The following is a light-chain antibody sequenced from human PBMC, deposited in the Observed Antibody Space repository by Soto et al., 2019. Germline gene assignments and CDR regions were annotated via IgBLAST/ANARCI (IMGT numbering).Light chain of an antibody. V-gene: IGKV1-39*01. CDR3: QHIYSSPLT. Sequence: DIEMTQSPSSLFASVGDSVTITCRASQTITTYLNWYRQKPGKAPKLLIYAASRLQSGVPSRFSGSGSETEFTPTISSLQTEDCATYFDQHIYSSPLTFGGGNKVEIK. CDR1: QTITTY. J-gene: IGKJ4*02. CDR2: AAS.